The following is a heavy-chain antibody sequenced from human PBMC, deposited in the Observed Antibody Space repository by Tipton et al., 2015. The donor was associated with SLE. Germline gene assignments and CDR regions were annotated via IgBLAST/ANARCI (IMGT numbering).Heavy chain of an antibody. J-gene: IGHJ3*02. CDR1: GFTFSSYA. Sequence: SLRLSCAASGFTFSSYAMHWGRKAPVKGLERVAVISYDGSNKYYADSVKDRFTISRDNSKNTLYLQMNSLRVEDTAVYYCAKDRNYYDCVGDDASDIWGQGTMVTVSS. V-gene: IGHV3-30*07. CDR2: ISYDGSNK. D-gene: IGHD3-22*01. CDR3: AKDRNYYDCVGDDASDI.